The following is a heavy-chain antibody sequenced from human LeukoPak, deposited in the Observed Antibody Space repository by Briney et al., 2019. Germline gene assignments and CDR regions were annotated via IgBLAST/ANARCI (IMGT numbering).Heavy chain of an antibody. CDR1: GYRFTNYW. D-gene: IGHD5-18*01. CDR2: IYPGDSDT. J-gene: IGHJ3*02. Sequence: GESLQISCQGSGYRFTNYWIGWVRQMPGKGLEWMGIIYPGDSDTRYSPSFQGQVTISADKSISTAYLQWSSLKASDTGMYYCARPMAPYSVGKTYDAFDIWGQGTMVTVSS. V-gene: IGHV5-51*01. CDR3: ARPMAPYSVGKTYDAFDI.